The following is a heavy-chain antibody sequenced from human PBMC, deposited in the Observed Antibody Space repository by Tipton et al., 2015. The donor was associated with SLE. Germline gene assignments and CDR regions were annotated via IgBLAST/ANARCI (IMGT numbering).Heavy chain of an antibody. J-gene: IGHJ4*02. CDR2: ITGSGGNT. CDR1: GFTFSNYA. D-gene: IGHD2-8*02. V-gene: IGHV3-23*01. Sequence: SLRLSCAASGFTFSNYAMSWVRQTPEKGLEWVSVITGSGGNTYHADSVKGRFTISRDNSKTTLFLQMNSLRAEDTAIYYCAKGTMFSCAGALCYNDDYWGQGTVVSVSS. CDR3: AKGTMFSCAGALCYNDDY.